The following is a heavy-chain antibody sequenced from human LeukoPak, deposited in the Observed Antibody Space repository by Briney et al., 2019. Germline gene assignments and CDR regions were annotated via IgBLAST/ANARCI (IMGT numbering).Heavy chain of an antibody. Sequence: SETLSLTCTVSGGSISSYYWSWIRQPPGKGLEWIGYIYYSGSTNYNPSLKSRVTISVDTSKNQFSLKLSSVTAADTAVYYCARVAIDSSGWYPFWFDPWGQGTLVTVSS. CDR3: ARVAIDSSGWYPFWFDP. J-gene: IGHJ5*02. CDR1: GGSISSYY. V-gene: IGHV4-59*01. D-gene: IGHD6-19*01. CDR2: IYYSGST.